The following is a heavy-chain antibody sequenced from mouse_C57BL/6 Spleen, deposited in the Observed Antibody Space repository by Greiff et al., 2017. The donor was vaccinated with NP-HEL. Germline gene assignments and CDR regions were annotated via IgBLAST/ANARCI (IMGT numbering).Heavy chain of an antibody. CDR3: ARVGVKEDAMDY. J-gene: IGHJ4*01. V-gene: IGHV1-69*01. Sequence: VQLQESGAELVMPGASVKLSCKASGYTFTSYWMHWVKQRPGQGLEWIGEIDPSDSYTNYNQKFKGKSTLTVDKSSSTAYMQLSSLTSEDSAVYYCARVGVKEDAMDYWGQGTSVTVSS. CDR2: IDPSDSYT. D-gene: IGHD1-3*01. CDR1: GYTFTSYW.